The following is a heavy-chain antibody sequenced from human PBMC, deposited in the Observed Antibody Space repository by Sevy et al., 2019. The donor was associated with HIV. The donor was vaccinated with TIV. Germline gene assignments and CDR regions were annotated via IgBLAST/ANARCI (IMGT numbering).Heavy chain of an antibody. Sequence: GESLKISCAASGFTFSSYAMHWVRQAPGKGLEWVAVISYDGSNKYYADSVKGRFTISRDNSKNTLYLQMNSLRAEDTAGYYCARARNIDIWGQGTMVTVSS. CDR2: ISYDGSNK. CDR3: ARARNIDI. CDR1: GFTFSSYA. J-gene: IGHJ3*02. V-gene: IGHV3-30-3*01.